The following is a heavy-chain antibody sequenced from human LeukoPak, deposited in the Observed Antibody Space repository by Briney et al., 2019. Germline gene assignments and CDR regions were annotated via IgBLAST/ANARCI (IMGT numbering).Heavy chain of an antibody. CDR2: IYWNDDK. V-gene: IGHV2-5*01. CDR3: THMKPHSNNGWFFDY. CDR1: GFSLSTSGVG. J-gene: IGHJ4*02. Sequence: SGPTLVKPTQTLTLTCTFSGFSLSTSGVGVGWFRQPPGKSLEWNTLIYWNDDKRYSPSLKTRLTITKDTTKNQVVLTMTNMDPVDTATYFCTHMKPHSNNGWFFDYWGQGTLVTVSS. D-gene: IGHD6-19*01.